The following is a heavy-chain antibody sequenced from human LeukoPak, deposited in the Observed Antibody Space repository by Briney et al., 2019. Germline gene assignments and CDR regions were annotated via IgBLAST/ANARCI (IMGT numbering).Heavy chain of an antibody. CDR1: GFTFSTYA. CDR3: ASINYDFWSGYDLYYFDY. J-gene: IGHJ4*02. Sequence: GGSLRLSCTASGFTFSTYAMSWVRQAPGKGLEWVSAISGSGGSTYYADSVKGRFTISRDNSKNTLYLQMNSLRAEDTAVYYCASINYDFWSGYDLYYFDYWGQGTLVTVSS. V-gene: IGHV3-23*01. CDR2: ISGSGGST. D-gene: IGHD3-3*01.